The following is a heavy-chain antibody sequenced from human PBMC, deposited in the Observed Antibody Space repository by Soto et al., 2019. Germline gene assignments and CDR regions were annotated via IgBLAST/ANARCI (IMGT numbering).Heavy chain of an antibody. Sequence: GGSLRLSCAASGLTASSSYMSWVRQAPGKGLQWVSVIYSAGSTYYANSVKGRFTISRDISTNMVYLQMSSLTDEDTAVYYCAMARGGECSSGIFCGTWGQGARVAVSS. D-gene: IGHD1-26*01. J-gene: IGHJ5*02. CDR3: AMARGGECSSGIFCGT. CDR2: IYSAGST. V-gene: IGHV3-53*01. CDR1: GLTASSSY.